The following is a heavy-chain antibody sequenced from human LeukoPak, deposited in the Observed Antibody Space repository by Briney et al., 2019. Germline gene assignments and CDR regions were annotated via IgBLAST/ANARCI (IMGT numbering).Heavy chain of an antibody. CDR1: DYSFTTYW. Sequence: GESLKISCQGSDYSFTTYWIGWVRQMPGKGLEWMAMIYPGDSDTTYSPSFQGHVTISADKSISTAYLQWSSLKAPDTAMYYCARHIGLTTRYLDYWGQGTLVTVSS. CDR2: IYPGDSDT. V-gene: IGHV5-51*01. D-gene: IGHD4/OR15-4a*01. CDR3: ARHIGLTTRYLDY. J-gene: IGHJ4*02.